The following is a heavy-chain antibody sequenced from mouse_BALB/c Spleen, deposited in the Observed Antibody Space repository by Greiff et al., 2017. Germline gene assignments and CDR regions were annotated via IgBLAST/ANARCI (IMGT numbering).Heavy chain of an antibody. V-gene: IGHV1-15*01. CDR2: IDPETGGT. Sequence: VKLVESGAELVRPGASVTLSCKASGYTFTDYEMHWVKQTPVHGLEWIGAIDPETGGTAYNQKFKGKATLTADKSSSTAYMELRSLTSEDSAVYYCTRSGITYYFDYWGQGTTLTVSS. J-gene: IGHJ2*01. CDR1: GYTFTDYE. CDR3: TRSGITYYFDY. D-gene: IGHD2-4*01.